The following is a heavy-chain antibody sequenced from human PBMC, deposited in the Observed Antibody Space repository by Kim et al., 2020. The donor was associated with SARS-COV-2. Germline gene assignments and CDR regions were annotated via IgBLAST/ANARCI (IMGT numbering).Heavy chain of an antibody. V-gene: IGHV4-59*13. Sequence: SETLSLTCTVSGASINTFYWSWLRQDPGKGLEWIGYVFQSGRTKYNPSLKSRVTISLDTPKNQVSLKLKSVTAADTAIYFCARDLGISGTDFHYFYGLDV. D-gene: IGHD1-26*01. CDR1: GASINTFY. J-gene: IGHJ6*01. CDR3: ARDLGISGTDFHYFYGLDV. CDR2: VFQSGRT.